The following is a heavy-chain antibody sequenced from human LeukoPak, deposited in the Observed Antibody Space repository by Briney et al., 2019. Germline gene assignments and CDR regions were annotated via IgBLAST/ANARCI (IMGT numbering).Heavy chain of an antibody. Sequence: SVKVSCKASGGTFSSYAISWVRQAPGQGLEWMGRIIPILGIANYAQKFQGRVTITADKSTSTAYMELSSLRSEDTAVYYCARGDSSGYDVDYWGQGTLVTVSS. CDR1: GGTFSSYA. J-gene: IGHJ4*02. V-gene: IGHV1-69*04. CDR2: IIPILGIA. CDR3: ARGDSSGYDVDY. D-gene: IGHD3-22*01.